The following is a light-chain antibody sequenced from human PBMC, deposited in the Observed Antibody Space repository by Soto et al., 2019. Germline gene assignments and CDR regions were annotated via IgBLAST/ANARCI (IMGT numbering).Light chain of an antibody. CDR2: AAS. Sequence: DIQMTQSPSAMSAYVGDRVTITCRASQDISNYLVWFQQKPGKVPKRLIYAASSFQSGVPSRFIGSGSGTEFTLTIISLQPEEFATYYCLQHITYPFPFGPGTKVDLK. CDR1: QDISNY. CDR3: LQHITYPFP. V-gene: IGKV1-17*03. J-gene: IGKJ3*01.